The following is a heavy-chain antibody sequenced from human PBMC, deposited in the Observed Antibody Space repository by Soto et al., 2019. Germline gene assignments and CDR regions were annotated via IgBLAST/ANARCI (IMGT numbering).Heavy chain of an antibody. CDR1: GFSLSTTGMR. J-gene: IGHJ3*02. D-gene: IGHD3-22*01. V-gene: IGHV2-70*04. Sequence: SGPTLVNPTQTLTLTCTFCGFSLSTTGMRVSWIRQPPGKALEWLARIDWDDDKFYSTSLKTRLTISRDTSRNLVVLTMTNVDPGDTATYYCAVDHYYDSSGYDAFDIWGLGTLVT. CDR2: IDWDDDK. CDR3: AVDHYYDSSGYDAFDI.